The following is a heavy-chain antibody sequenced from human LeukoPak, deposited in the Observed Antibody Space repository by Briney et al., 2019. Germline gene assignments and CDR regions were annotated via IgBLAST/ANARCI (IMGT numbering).Heavy chain of an antibody. CDR1: GFTFSSYG. J-gene: IGHJ3*02. Sequence: GGSLRLSCAASGFTFSSYGMHWVRQAPGKGLEWVAVISYDGSNKYYADSVKGRFTISRDNSKNTLYLQMNSLRAEDTAVYYCAKVYSGSYRYDAFDIWGQGTMVTVSS. CDR2: ISYDGSNK. V-gene: IGHV3-30*18. D-gene: IGHD1-26*01. CDR3: AKVYSGSYRYDAFDI.